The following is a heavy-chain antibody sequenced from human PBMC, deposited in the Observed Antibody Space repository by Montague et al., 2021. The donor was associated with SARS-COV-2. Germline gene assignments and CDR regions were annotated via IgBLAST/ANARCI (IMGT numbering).Heavy chain of an antibody. CDR2: IHYSGTT. CDR3: ARDHSS. V-gene: IGHV4-30-4*01. D-gene: IGHD2-21*01. J-gene: IGHJ5*02. CDR1: GGSISSDDYY. Sequence: FTCTVSGGSISSDDYYWSWIRQPPGKGLEWIGYIHYSGTTYYNPSLKSRVTISVDTSKNQFSLKLRSVTAADTAVFYCARDHSSWGQGTLVTVSS.